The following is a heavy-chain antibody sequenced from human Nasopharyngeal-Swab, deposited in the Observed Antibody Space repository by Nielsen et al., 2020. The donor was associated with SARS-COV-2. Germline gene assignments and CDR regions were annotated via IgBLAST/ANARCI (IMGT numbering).Heavy chain of an antibody. V-gene: IGHV1-69*04. D-gene: IGHD2-15*01. Sequence: SVKVSCKASGGTFSSYAISWVRQAPGQGLEWMGRIIPILGIANYAQKFQGRVTITADKSTSTAYMELSSLRSEDTAVYYCARSIGYCSGGSCYSGSHYYGVDVWGQGTTVTVSS. J-gene: IGHJ6*02. CDR1: GGTFSSYA. CDR3: ARSIGYCSGGSCYSGSHYYGVDV. CDR2: IIPILGIA.